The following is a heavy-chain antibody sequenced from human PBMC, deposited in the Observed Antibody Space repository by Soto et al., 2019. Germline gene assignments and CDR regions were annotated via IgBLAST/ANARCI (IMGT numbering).Heavy chain of an antibody. CDR3: LRDQRHWNEFADQ. CDR1: GFAFGSYW. CDR2: ISQDGAIA. J-gene: IGHJ4*02. D-gene: IGHD1-1*01. Sequence: VQLVESGGGLVQPGGSLRLSCAASGFAFGSYWMHWVRQAPGKGLVWVSRISQDGAIATQADSVKGRFTISRDNAKNTLLLQMNRLRADDTAVYYCLRDQRHWNEFADQWGQGTLVTVSS. V-gene: IGHV3-74*01.